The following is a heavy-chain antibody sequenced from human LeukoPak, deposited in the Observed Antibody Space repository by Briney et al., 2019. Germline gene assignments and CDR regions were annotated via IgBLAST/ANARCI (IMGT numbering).Heavy chain of an antibody. CDR2: INHSGST. D-gene: IGHD6-13*01. V-gene: IGHV4-39*07. CDR3: ARGLRQRVAAAGY. J-gene: IGHJ4*02. Sequence: SETLSLTCTVSGGSISSGGYYWSWIRQPPGKGLEWIGEINHSGSTNYNPSLKSRVTISVDTSKNQFSLKLSSVTAADTAVYYCARGLRQRVAAAGYWGQGTLVTVSS. CDR1: GGSISSGGYY.